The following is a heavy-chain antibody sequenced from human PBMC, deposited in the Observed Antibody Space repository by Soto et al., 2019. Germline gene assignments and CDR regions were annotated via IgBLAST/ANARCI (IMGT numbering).Heavy chain of an antibody. CDR2: ISSSSSTI. J-gene: IGHJ4*02. Sequence: GGSLRLSCAASGFTFSSYWMSWVRQAPGKGLEWVSYISSSSSTIYYADSVKGRLTISRDNAKNSLYLQMNSLRDEDTAVYYCARDSGYSYGPFDYWGQGTLVTVSS. CDR3: ARDSGYSYGPFDY. V-gene: IGHV3-48*02. CDR1: GFTFSSYW. D-gene: IGHD5-18*01.